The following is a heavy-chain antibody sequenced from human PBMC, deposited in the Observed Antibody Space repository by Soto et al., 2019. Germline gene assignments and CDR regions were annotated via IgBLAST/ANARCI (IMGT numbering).Heavy chain of an antibody. V-gene: IGHV4-30-4*02. CDR3: ARLYTDMVIDHYDY. CDR1: GGSIGSGDYY. Sequence: SETLSLTCSFSGGSIGSGDYYWGWIRQPPGKGLEWIGYIYYSGSTYYNPSLKSRVTISVDTSKNQFSLKLSSVTAADTAVYYVARLYTDMVIDHYDYWGQGPLANVS. CDR2: IYYSGST. D-gene: IGHD5-18*01. J-gene: IGHJ4*02.